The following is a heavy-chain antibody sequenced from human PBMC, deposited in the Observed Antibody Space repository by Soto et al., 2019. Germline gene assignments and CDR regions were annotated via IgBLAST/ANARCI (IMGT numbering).Heavy chain of an antibody. V-gene: IGHV1-18*01. D-gene: IGHD1-1*01. CDR3: ARGRYGDY. J-gene: IGHJ4*02. Sequence: QIHLVQSGAEVKKPGASVKVSCKGSGYGFTTYGITWVRQAPGQGLVWMAWISAHNGNKNYAQKLQGRVTVTRDTSTSTAYMELRSLRSDDTAVYYCARGRYGDYWGQGALVTVSS. CDR1: GYGFTTYG. CDR2: ISAHNGNK.